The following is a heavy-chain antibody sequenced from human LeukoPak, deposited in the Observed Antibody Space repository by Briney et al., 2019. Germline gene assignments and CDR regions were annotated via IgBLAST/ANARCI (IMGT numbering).Heavy chain of an antibody. Sequence: PSETLSLTCTVSGYSISSGYYWAWIRQPPGKGLEWIGEINHSGSTNYNPSLKSRVTISVDTSKNQFSLKLSSVTAADTAVYYCARVGGYQDYWGQGTLVTVSS. J-gene: IGHJ4*02. D-gene: IGHD2-15*01. CDR2: INHSGST. CDR1: GYSISSGYY. CDR3: ARVGGYQDY. V-gene: IGHV4-38-2*02.